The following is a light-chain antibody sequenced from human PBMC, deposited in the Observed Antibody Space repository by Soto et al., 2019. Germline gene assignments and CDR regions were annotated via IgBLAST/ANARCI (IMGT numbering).Light chain of an antibody. CDR3: LQYYNFSWT. J-gene: IGKJ1*01. Sequence: AIQMTQSPSSLSASVGDRVTITCRSSQDIRNDLAWYQQKPGQAPHLLIFAAFNLQSGVPSRFSGGGSGTQFTLTISSLQPDDFATYYCLQYYNFSWTFGQGTKVDIK. CDR1: QDIRND. CDR2: AAF. V-gene: IGKV1-6*01.